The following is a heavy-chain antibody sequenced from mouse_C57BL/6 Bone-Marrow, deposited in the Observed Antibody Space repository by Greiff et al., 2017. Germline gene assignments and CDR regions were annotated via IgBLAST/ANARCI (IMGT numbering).Heavy chain of an antibody. CDR3: AIYNSGPDY. CDR2: IHPNSGST. V-gene: IGHV1-64*01. D-gene: IGHD1-1*01. CDR1: GYTFTSYW. J-gene: IGHJ2*01. Sequence: QVQLQQPGAELVKPGASVQLSCKASGYTFTSYWMHWVKQRPGQGLEWIGMIHPNSGSTNYNEKFKSKATLTVAKSSNTASMQLSSLTSEDSAIYFCAIYNSGPDYWGQGTTLTVSS.